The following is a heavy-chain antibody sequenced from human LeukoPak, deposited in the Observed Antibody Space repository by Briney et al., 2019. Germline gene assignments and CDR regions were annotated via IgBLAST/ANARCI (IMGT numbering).Heavy chain of an antibody. CDR2: IKEDVSQ. V-gene: IGHV3-7*01. J-gene: IGHJ4*02. CDR3: ARGPDYGGRLDFFDY. CDR1: GFTLRRHW. Sequence: GGSLRLSCAAYGFTLRRHWMGWVRPAPGKGREWVGSIKEDVSQYYVDSVEGRFIISGDNAKTSLYLQMNSLRAEDTAVYSCARGPDYGGRLDFFDYWGQGTLVTVSS. D-gene: IGHD4-23*01.